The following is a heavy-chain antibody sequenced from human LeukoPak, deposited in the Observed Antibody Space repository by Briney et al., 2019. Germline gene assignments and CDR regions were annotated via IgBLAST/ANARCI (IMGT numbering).Heavy chain of an antibody. CDR2: INPNSGGT. J-gene: IGHJ4*02. V-gene: IGHV1-2*02. Sequence: ASVKVSCKASGYTFTGYYMHWVRQAPGQGLEWMGWINPNSGGTNYAQKFEGRVTMTRDTSISTAYMELSRLRSDDTAVHYCARVGSVAAAGTGGVHWGQGTLVTVSS. CDR3: ARVGSVAAAGTGGVH. D-gene: IGHD6-13*01. CDR1: GYTFTGYY.